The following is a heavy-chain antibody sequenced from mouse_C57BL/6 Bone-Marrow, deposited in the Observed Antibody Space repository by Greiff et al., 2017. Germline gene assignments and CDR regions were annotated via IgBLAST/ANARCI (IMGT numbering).Heavy chain of an antibody. CDR3: ARDPLRFRGAMDY. D-gene: IGHD1-1*01. J-gene: IGHJ4*01. CDR2: IYPRDGST. CDR1: GYTFTDHT. V-gene: IGHV1-78*01. Sequence: QVQLQQSDAELVKPGASVKISCKVSGYTFTDHTIHWMKQRPEQGLEWIGYIYPRDGSTKYNEKFKGKATFTADKSSSTAYMQLNSLTSEDSAVYCCARDPLRFRGAMDYWGQGTTVTVSS.